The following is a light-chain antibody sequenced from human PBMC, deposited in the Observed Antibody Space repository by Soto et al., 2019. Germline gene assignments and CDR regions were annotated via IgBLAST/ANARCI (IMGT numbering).Light chain of an antibody. V-gene: IGLV2-14*01. J-gene: IGLJ1*01. CDR1: SGDIGDYDY. CDR2: KVT. Sequence: QSALTQPASVSGSPGQSIAISCTGTSGDIGDYDYVSWYQQHPDKATKLMIYKVTKRPSWVSNNFSCSKSGNSASLTFSWLHPEDEADYYCSSHTSGSTGVFGSGTKVTVL. CDR3: SSHTSGSTGV.